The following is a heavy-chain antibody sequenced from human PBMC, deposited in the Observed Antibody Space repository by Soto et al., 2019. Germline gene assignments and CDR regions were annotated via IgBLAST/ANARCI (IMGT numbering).Heavy chain of an antibody. CDR2: IIPIFGTA. D-gene: IGHD2-21*01. Sequence: GASLKVSCKASGGTFSSYAISWVRQAPGQGLEWMGGIIPIFGTANYAQKFQGRVTITADESTSTAYMELSGLRSEDTAVYYCARGLRSILNAFDIWGQGTMVTVSS. V-gene: IGHV1-69*13. CDR1: GGTFSSYA. J-gene: IGHJ3*02. CDR3: ARGLRSILNAFDI.